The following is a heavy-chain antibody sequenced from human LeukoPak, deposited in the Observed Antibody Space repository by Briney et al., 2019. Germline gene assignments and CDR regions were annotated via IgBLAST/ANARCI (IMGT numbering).Heavy chain of an antibody. V-gene: IGHV1-69*06. D-gene: IGHD4-17*01. CDR1: GGTFSSYA. J-gene: IGHJ5*02. CDR2: IIPIFSTA. CDR3: ARDPTVTTWVWFDP. Sequence: SVKVSCKASGGTFSSYAISWVRQAPGQGLEWMGRIIPIFSTANYAQKFQGRVTITADKSTSTAYMELSSLRSEDTAVYYCARDPTVTTWVWFDPWGQGTLVTVSS.